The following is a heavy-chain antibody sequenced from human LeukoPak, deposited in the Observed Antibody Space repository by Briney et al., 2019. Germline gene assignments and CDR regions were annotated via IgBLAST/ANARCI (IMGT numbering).Heavy chain of an antibody. J-gene: IGHJ4*02. Sequence: AASVKVSCEASGYTFTSYYMHWVRQAPGQGLEWMGIINPSGGSTSYAQKFQGRVTMTRDTSTSTVYMELSSLRSEDTAVYYCARDHYYDSSGPGLGGDYWGQGTLVTVSS. D-gene: IGHD3-22*01. CDR2: INPSGGST. CDR3: ARDHYYDSSGPGLGGDY. V-gene: IGHV1-46*01. CDR1: GYTFTSYY.